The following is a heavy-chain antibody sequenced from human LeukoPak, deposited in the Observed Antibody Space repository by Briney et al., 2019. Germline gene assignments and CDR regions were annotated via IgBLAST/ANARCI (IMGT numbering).Heavy chain of an antibody. J-gene: IGHJ4*02. Sequence: GASVKVSCKASGYTFTGYYMHWVRQAPGQGLEWMGWINPNSGGTNYAQKFQGRVTMTRDTSISTAYMELSRLRSDDTAVYYCARDQYYYNSSGYYVLWARGPLVTV. CDR3: ARDQYYYNSSGYYVL. D-gene: IGHD3-22*01. CDR2: INPNSGGT. V-gene: IGHV1-2*02. CDR1: GYTFTGYY.